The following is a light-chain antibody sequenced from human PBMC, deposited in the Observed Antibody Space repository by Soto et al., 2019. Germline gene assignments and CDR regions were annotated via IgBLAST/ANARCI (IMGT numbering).Light chain of an antibody. Sequence: PSSLSASVGDRVTSTCRASQNIINFLNWYQQRPGKAPKLLIYKASTLKSGVPSRFSGSGSGTEFTLTISSLQPDDFATYYCQHYNSYSEAFGQGTKVDIK. CDR3: QHYNSYSEA. J-gene: IGKJ1*01. V-gene: IGKV1-5*03. CDR1: QNIINF. CDR2: KAS.